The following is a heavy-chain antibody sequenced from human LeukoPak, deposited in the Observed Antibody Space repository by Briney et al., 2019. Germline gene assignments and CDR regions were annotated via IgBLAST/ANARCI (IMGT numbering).Heavy chain of an antibody. Sequence: SEALSLTCTVSGGSISSSSYYWGWIRQPPGKGLEWIGSIYYSGSTYYNPSLKSRVTISVDTSKNQFSLKLSSVTAADTAVYYCARVSYAAVNFDYWGQGTLVTVSS. J-gene: IGHJ4*02. D-gene: IGHD1-26*01. CDR3: ARVSYAAVNFDY. CDR1: GGSISSSSYY. CDR2: IYYSGST. V-gene: IGHV4-39*07.